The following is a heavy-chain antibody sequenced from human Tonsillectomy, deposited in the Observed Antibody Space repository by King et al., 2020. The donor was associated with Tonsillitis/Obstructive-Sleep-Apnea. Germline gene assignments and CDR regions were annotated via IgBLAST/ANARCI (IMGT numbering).Heavy chain of an antibody. D-gene: IGHD1-26*01. Sequence: VQLVESGGGLVQPGGSLRLSCAASGFTFSSYAMSWVRQAPGKGLEWVSAISGNARSTYYADSVKGRFTISRDNSMNTLHLQMNSLRAEDTAVYYCAKVPNSGSPYSFDYWGQGTLFTVSS. J-gene: IGHJ4*02. V-gene: IGHV3-23*04. CDR3: AKVPNSGSPYSFDY. CDR1: GFTFSSYA. CDR2: ISGNARST.